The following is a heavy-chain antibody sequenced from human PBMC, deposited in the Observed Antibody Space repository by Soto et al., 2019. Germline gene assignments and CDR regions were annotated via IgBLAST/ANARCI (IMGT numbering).Heavy chain of an antibody. D-gene: IGHD1-1*01. CDR2: RNPNSGDT. V-gene: IGHV1-8*01. CDR3: ARVGGNWNDDYFDY. Sequence: QVQLVQSGAEVKKPGASVKVACKASGYTFTNHDINWVRQATGQGPGWMGWRNPNSGDTGYAQNFQDRVTMTRDTSTRTAYMELSSLRSEDTAVYYCARVGGNWNDDYFDYWGQGTLVTVSS. CDR1: GYTFTNHD. J-gene: IGHJ4*02.